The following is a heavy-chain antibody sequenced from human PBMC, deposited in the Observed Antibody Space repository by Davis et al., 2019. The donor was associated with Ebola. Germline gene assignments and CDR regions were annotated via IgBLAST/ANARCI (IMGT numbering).Heavy chain of an antibody. D-gene: IGHD2-2*02. CDR1: GGTFSSYA. CDR3: AKGGYCSSTSCYRRFGAFDI. Sequence: SVKVSCKASGGTFSSYAISWVRQAPGQGLEWMGGIIPIFGTANYAQKFQGRVTITADESTSTAYMELSSLRSEDTAVYYCAKGGYCSSTSCYRRFGAFDIWGQGTMVTVSS. J-gene: IGHJ3*02. CDR2: IIPIFGTA. V-gene: IGHV1-69*13.